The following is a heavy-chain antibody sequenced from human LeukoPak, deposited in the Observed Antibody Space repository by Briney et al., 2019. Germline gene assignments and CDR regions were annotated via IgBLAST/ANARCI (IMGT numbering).Heavy chain of an antibody. CDR3: ARSYDTSGYYYYFDY. D-gene: IGHD3-22*01. CDR1: GGSISGRY. CDR2: IYYRGNA. J-gene: IGHJ4*02. V-gene: IGHV4-59*11. Sequence: PSETLPLTCTVSGGSISGRYWSWIRQSPGKGLEWIGYIYYRGNANYNPSLKSRVTISVDTSKNQFSLRLTFVTAADTAVYYCARSYDTSGYYYYFDYWGQGTLVTVSS.